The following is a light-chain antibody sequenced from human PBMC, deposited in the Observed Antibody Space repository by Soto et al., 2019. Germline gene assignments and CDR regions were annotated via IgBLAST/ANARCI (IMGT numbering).Light chain of an antibody. Sequence: EIVLTQSPGTLSLSPGERATLSCRASQSVSSSYLAWDQQKPGQAPRLLIYGASSRATGIPDRFSGSGSGTDLTLTISRLEPEDFAVYYCQQYGSSITFGPGNKVDI. CDR3: QQYGSSIT. J-gene: IGKJ3*01. V-gene: IGKV3-20*01. CDR2: GAS. CDR1: QSVSSSY.